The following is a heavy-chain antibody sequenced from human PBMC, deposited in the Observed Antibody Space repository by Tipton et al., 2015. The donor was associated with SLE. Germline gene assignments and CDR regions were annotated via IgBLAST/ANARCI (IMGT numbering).Heavy chain of an antibody. D-gene: IGHD4-17*01. J-gene: IGHJ4*02. CDR3: ARDYGDYGVGFDY. Sequence: SGFTFSRYGMHWVRQAPGKGLEWISYINTSGTRIYYADSVKGRCTISRDNAKNSLYLQMNGLRAEDTAVYYCARDYGDYGVGFDYWGRGILVTVSS. CDR1: GFTFSRYG. V-gene: IGHV3-48*03. CDR2: INTSGTRI.